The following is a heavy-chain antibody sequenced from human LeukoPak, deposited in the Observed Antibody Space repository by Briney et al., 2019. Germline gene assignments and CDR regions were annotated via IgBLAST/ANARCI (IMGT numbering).Heavy chain of an antibody. CDR1: GFTFSSYE. Sequence: GGSLRLSCAASGFTFSSYEMNWVRQAPGKGLEWVSYISSSASTIYFADSVKGRFTISRDNAKNSLYLQVDSLRAEDTAVYYCAREGGRLTGTTDAFDIWGQGIMVTVSS. D-gene: IGHD1-20*01. V-gene: IGHV3-48*03. J-gene: IGHJ3*02. CDR3: AREGGRLTGTTDAFDI. CDR2: ISSSASTI.